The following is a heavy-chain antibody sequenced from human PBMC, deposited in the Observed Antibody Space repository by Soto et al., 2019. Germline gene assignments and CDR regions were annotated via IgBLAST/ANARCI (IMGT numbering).Heavy chain of an antibody. CDR3: ARNSWVARSYYDSSGYRYYFDY. Sequence: SVKVSCKASGRTFSSYAISWVREAPGQGLEWMGGIIPIFGTANYAQKFQGRVTITADESTSTAYMELSSLRSEDTAVYYCARNSWVARSYYDSSGYRYYFDYWGQGTLVTVSS. J-gene: IGHJ4*02. CDR1: GRTFSSYA. D-gene: IGHD3-22*01. V-gene: IGHV1-69*13. CDR2: IIPIFGTA.